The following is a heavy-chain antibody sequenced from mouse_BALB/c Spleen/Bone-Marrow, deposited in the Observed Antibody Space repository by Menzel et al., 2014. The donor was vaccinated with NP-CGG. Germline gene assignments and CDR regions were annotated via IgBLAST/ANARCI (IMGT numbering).Heavy chain of an antibody. Sequence: VQLQESGPGLVQPSQSLSITCTVSGFSLTSYGVHWVRQSPGKGLEWLGVIWSGGSTDYNAAFKSRLSISKDNSKSQVFFKMNSLQPNDTAIYYCARMDRSSYAMDYWGQGTSVTVSS. CDR1: GFSLTSYG. V-gene: IGHV2-2*02. CDR3: ARMDRSSYAMDY. D-gene: IGHD2-14*01. CDR2: IWSGGST. J-gene: IGHJ4*01.